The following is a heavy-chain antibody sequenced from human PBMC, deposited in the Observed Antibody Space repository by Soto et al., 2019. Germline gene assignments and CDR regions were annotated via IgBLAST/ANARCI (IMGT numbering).Heavy chain of an antibody. CDR3: ERGVAGSGFDL. Sequence: SQTLSLTFAISGDSVSSNTAAWNWIRSSPSRGLEWLGRTYYRSNWRHDYAVSVKSRVTVNPDTSKNHFSLQLNSVTPDDTAVYYCERGVAGSGFDLWGQGTLVTVSS. J-gene: IGHJ4*02. CDR2: TYYRSNWRH. V-gene: IGHV6-1*01. CDR1: GDSVSSNTAA. D-gene: IGHD6-19*01.